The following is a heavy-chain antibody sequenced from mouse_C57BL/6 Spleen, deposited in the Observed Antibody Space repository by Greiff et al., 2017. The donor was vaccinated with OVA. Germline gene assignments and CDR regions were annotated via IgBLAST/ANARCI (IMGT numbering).Heavy chain of an antibody. CDR1: GFNIKNTY. J-gene: IGHJ4*01. D-gene: IGHD2-4*01. Sequence: VQLQQSVAELVRPGDSVKLSCTASGFNIKNTYMHWVKQRTEQGQEWIGRIDPANGNNKYAPKFQGKATITADTSSNTAYLQLSSLTSEETAIYYCAREGVYDYDDYAMDYWGQGTSVTVSS. CDR3: AREGVYDYDDYAMDY. V-gene: IGHV14-3*01. CDR2: IDPANGNN.